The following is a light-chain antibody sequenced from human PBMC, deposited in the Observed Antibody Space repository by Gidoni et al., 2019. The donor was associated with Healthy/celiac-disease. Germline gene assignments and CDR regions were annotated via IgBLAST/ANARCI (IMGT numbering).Light chain of an antibody. CDR1: KLGDKY. J-gene: IGLJ2*01. CDR3: QAWDSSFVL. V-gene: IGLV3-1*01. CDR2: QDT. Sequence: SYALTQPPSVSVSPGQTASITCSGDKLGDKYVCWYQQKPGQSPVLVIYQDTTRPSGIPERFSGSNSGNTATLTISGTQAMDEADYYCQAWDSSFVLFGGGTKLTVL.